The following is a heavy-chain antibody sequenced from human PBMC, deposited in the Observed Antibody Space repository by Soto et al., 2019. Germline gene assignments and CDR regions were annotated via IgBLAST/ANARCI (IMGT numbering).Heavy chain of an antibody. CDR3: AKDRWCATTVASLK. J-gene: IGHJ4*02. Sequence: EVQLLESGGDLVQPGGSLRLSCVGSGFTFRIHPMNWVRQAPGKGLEWVSALSEGGDTTYYADSVRGRFTISRDHSRNTLFLQMSSLRAEDTAVYYCAKDRWCATTVASLKWGQGILVTVSS. V-gene: IGHV3-23*01. D-gene: IGHD4-4*01. CDR2: LSEGGDTT. CDR1: GFTFRIHP.